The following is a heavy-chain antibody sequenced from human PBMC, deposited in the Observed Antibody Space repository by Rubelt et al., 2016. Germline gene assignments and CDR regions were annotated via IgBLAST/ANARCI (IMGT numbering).Heavy chain of an antibody. D-gene: IGHD3-22*01. V-gene: IGHV3-33*01. CDR3: ARGYDSSGYYYPYNWFDP. CDR1: GFTFSSYG. Sequence: QVQLVESGGGVVQPGRSLRLSCAASGFTFSSYGMHWVRQAPGKGLEWVAVIWYDGSNKYYADSVKGRFTISRDNSKNTLYLQMNSLRAEDTAVYYCARGYDSSGYYYPYNWFDPWGQGTLVTVSS. J-gene: IGHJ5*02. CDR2: IWYDGSNK.